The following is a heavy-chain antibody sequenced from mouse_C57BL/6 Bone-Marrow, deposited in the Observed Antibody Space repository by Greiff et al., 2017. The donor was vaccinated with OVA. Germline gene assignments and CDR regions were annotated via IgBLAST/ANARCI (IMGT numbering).Heavy chain of an antibody. D-gene: IGHD1-1*01. V-gene: IGHV1-69*01. CDR3: ARAAIYYYGSSFSAWYFGV. Sequence: QVQLQQPGAELVMPGASVKLSCKASGYTFTSYWMHWVKQRPGQGLEWIGEIDPSDSYTNYNQKFKGKSTLTVDKSSSTAYMQLSSLTSEDSAVYYCARAAIYYYGSSFSAWYFGVWGTGTTVTVSS. CDR2: IDPSDSYT. CDR1: GYTFTSYW. J-gene: IGHJ1*03.